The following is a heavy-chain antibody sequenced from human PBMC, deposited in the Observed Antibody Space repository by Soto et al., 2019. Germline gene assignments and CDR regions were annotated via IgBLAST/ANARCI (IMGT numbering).Heavy chain of an antibody. CDR2: ISGSGGSI. CDR3: AKSGGSYLQLYFDY. J-gene: IGHJ4*02. D-gene: IGHD1-26*01. V-gene: IGHV3-23*01. Sequence: EVQLLESGGRLVHPGGSLRLSCAASGFTFSSYAMSWVRQAPGKGLEWGPGISGSGGSIFLADSVKGRFTISRDTFKNTLTLQMNSLSAEDTDVYYCAKSGGSYLQLYFDYWGQGMLVTVST. CDR1: GFTFSSYA.